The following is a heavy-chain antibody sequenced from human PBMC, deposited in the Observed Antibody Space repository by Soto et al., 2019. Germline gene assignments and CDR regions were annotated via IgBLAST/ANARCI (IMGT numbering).Heavy chain of an antibody. CDR3: ARDTAMGRYYYYGMDV. J-gene: IGHJ6*02. Sequence: PGGSLRLSCAASGFTFSSYEMNWVRQAPGKGLEWVSYISSSGSTIYYADSVKGRFTISRDNAKNSLYLQMNSLRAEDTAVYYCARDTAMGRYYYYGMDVWGQGTTVTVSS. CDR1: GFTFSSYE. D-gene: IGHD5-18*01. CDR2: ISSSGSTI. V-gene: IGHV3-48*03.